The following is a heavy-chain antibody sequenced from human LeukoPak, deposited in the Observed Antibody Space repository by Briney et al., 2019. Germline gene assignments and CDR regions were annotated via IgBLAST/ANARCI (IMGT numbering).Heavy chain of an antibody. CDR1: GVSISSGDYY. V-gene: IGHV4-30-4*08. CDR3: ARAYSSSSPANYYYYYMDV. J-gene: IGHJ6*03. CDR2: IYYSGST. Sequence: SETLSLTCTVSGVSISSGDYYWSWIRQPPGKGLEWIGYIYYSGSTYYNPSLKSRVTISVDTSKNQFSLKLSSVTAADTAVYYCARAYSSSSPANYYYYYMDVWGKGTTVTVSS. D-gene: IGHD6-6*01.